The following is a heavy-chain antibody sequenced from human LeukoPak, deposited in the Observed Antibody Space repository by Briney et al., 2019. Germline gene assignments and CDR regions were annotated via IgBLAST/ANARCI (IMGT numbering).Heavy chain of an antibody. Sequence: PGGSLRLSCAASGFTFSSYAMSWVRQAPGKGLEWVSAISGSGGSTYYADSVKGRFTISSDNSKNTLYLQMNSLRAEDTAVYYCAKHVVGIEGYFDYWGQGTLVTVSS. D-gene: IGHD1-26*01. CDR1: GFTFSSYA. J-gene: IGHJ4*02. CDR3: AKHVVGIEGYFDY. V-gene: IGHV3-23*01. CDR2: ISGSGGST.